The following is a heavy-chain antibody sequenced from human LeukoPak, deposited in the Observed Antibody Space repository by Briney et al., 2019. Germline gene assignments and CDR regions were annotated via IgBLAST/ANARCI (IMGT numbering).Heavy chain of an antibody. V-gene: IGHV4-59*08. Sequence: SETLSLTCTVSGGSISSYYWSWIRQPPGKGLEWIGYIYYSGSTNYNPSLKSRVTISVDTYKNQFSLKLSSVTAADTAVYYCARLDYYDSSGFDIWGQGTMVTVSS. D-gene: IGHD3-22*01. CDR2: IYYSGST. CDR3: ARLDYYDSSGFDI. J-gene: IGHJ3*02. CDR1: GGSISSYY.